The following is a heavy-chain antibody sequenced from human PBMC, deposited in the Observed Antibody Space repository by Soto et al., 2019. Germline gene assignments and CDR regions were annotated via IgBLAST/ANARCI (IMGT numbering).Heavy chain of an antibody. J-gene: IGHJ6*02. Sequence: LESGGGLVQPGGSLRLSCGLSGFTFKNYVMSWVRQTPEKGLEWVASITGADDTKHYADSVKGRFAISRDNSRTTVYLQMNSLRGDDTALYYCASDPGSGYELNFYGLDVWGQGTTVTVSS. CDR3: ASDPGSGYELNFYGLDV. CDR2: ITGADDTK. V-gene: IGHV3-23*01. CDR1: GFTFKNYV. D-gene: IGHD3-22*01.